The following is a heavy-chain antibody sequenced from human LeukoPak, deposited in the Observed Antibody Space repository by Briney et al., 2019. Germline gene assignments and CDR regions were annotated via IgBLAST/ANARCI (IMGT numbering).Heavy chain of an antibody. Sequence: ASVKVSCKASGGTFSSYVITWVRQAPGQGLEWMGRIIPMLDIQNYAQKFQGRVTITADKSTSTAYMELSSLRSEDTAVYYCARRGYYGSGSYYRENFDYWGQGTLVTVSS. D-gene: IGHD3-10*01. J-gene: IGHJ4*02. V-gene: IGHV1-69*04. CDR3: ARRGYYGSGSYYRENFDY. CDR1: GGTFSSYV. CDR2: IIPMLDIQ.